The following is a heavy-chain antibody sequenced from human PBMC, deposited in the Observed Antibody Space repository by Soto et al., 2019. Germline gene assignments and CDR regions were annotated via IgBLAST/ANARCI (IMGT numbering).Heavy chain of an antibody. CDR2: INTDGSTT. D-gene: IGHD2-21*01. CDR3: VRIRRGDGYTFGY. CDR1: GFTLSNYW. Sequence: EVQLVESGGVSVQPGGSLRLSCTASGFTLSNYWMHWVRQAPGKXXXXVSRINTDGSTTTYADSVKGRFXISXXXXXXXXXXXXXXXXDEDTAVYYCVRIRRGDGYTFGYWGQGTLVTVSS. J-gene: IGHJ4*02. V-gene: IGHV3-74*01.